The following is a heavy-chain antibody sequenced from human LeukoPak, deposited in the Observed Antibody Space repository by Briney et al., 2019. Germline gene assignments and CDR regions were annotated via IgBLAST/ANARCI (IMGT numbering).Heavy chain of an antibody. CDR1: GFTFSNSA. J-gene: IGHJ4*02. CDR3: AKAPYGDYYYYFDY. Sequence: GGSLRLSCAASGFTFSNSAMSWVRQAPGKGLEWVSAISGSGGSTYYADSVKGRFTISRDNSKNTLYLQMNSLRAEDTAVYYCAKAPYGDYYYYFDYWGQGTLVTVSS. CDR2: ISGSGGST. D-gene: IGHD4-17*01. V-gene: IGHV3-23*01.